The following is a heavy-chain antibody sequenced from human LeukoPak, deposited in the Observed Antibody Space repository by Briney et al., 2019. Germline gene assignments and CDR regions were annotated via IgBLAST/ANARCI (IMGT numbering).Heavy chain of an antibody. CDR3: ARGPGPDSWTAEYFQH. CDR1: GYTFTSYG. D-gene: IGHD6-13*01. Sequence: ASVKVSCKASGYTFTSYGISWVRQAPGQGLEWMGWISGYNGKTNYAQKLQGRVTMTTDTSTSTAYMELRSLGSDDTAVYYCARGPGPDSWTAEYFQHWGQGTLVTVSS. V-gene: IGHV1-18*01. J-gene: IGHJ1*01. CDR2: ISGYNGKT.